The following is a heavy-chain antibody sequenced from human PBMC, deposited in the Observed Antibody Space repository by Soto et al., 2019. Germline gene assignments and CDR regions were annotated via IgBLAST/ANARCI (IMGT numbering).Heavy chain of an antibody. Sequence: PSETLSLTCTVSGGSISSYYWSWIRQPPGKGLEWIGYIYYSGSTNYNPSLKSRVTISVDTSKNQFSLKLSPVTAADTAVYYCARDLSYDYIWGSYREGAFDIWGQGTMVTVS. CDR1: GGSISSYY. V-gene: IGHV4-59*01. CDR2: IYYSGST. J-gene: IGHJ3*02. D-gene: IGHD3-16*02. CDR3: ARDLSYDYIWGSYREGAFDI.